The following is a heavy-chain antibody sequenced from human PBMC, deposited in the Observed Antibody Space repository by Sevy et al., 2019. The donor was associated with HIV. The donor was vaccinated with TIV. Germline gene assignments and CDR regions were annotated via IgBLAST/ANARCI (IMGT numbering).Heavy chain of an antibody. CDR1: GASISNYY. V-gene: IGHV4-59*01. D-gene: IGHD6-6*01. CDR3: AGHSIAARSWYFDL. CDR2: VYYGGRT. J-gene: IGHJ2*01. Sequence: SETLSLTCTVSGASISNYYWSWIRQPPGKGLEWIAYVYYGGRTNYNPSLKSRVTISVDKSKNQFSHKLISVTAADTAVYYCAGHSIAARSWYFDLWGRGTLVTVSS.